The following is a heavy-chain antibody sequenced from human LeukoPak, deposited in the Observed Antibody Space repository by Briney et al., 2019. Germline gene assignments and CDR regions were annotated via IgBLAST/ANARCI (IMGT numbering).Heavy chain of an antibody. J-gene: IGHJ5*02. CDR2: ISAYNGNT. CDR3: ARHGYNWNYAANWFDP. V-gene: IGHV1-18*01. CDR1: GYTFTSYG. Sequence: ASVKVSCKASGYTFTSYGISWVRQAPGQGLEWMGWISAYNGNTNYAQKLQGRVTMTTDTSTSTAYMELRSLRSDDTAVYYCARHGYNWNYAANWFDPWGQGTLVTVSS. D-gene: IGHD1-7*01.